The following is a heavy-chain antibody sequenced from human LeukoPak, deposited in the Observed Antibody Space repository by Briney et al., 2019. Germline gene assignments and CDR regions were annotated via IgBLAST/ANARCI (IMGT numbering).Heavy chain of an antibody. CDR2: INPNRGGA. J-gene: IGHJ3*02. V-gene: IGHV1-2*02. Sequence: ASVRVSCTASGYTFTGYYMHWVRQAPGQGGEWMGWINPNRGGANYAQKFQGRVNRTRDTSISTAYMELSRLRSDDTAVYYGARVRSIPLSAFDIWGQGTMVTVSS. D-gene: IGHD3-16*02. CDR1: GYTFTGYY. CDR3: ARVRSIPLSAFDI.